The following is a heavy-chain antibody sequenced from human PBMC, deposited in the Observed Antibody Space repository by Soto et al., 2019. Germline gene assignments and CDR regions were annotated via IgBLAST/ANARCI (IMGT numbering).Heavy chain of an antibody. CDR2: IYYSGST. Sequence: PSETLSLTCTVSGGSLNSGDYYWSWIRQPPGKGLEWMGYIYYSGSTYYNPSVQSRVTMSVDTSKNQFSLKLSSVTAADTAVYYCAREPGYYDFWSGYHIYGMDVWGQGTTVTVSS. CDR3: AREPGYYDFWSGYHIYGMDV. CDR1: GGSLNSGDYY. V-gene: IGHV4-30-4*01. J-gene: IGHJ6*02. D-gene: IGHD3-3*01.